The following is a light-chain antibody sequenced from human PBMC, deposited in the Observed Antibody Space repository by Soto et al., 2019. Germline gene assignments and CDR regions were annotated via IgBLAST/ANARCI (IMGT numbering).Light chain of an antibody. CDR1: QTISSW. J-gene: IGKJ1*01. CDR3: KVSDSYSEG. V-gene: IGKV1-5*03. Sequence: QMTHSPSTLSVSVGDRVTITCRASQTISSWLAWYQEKPGKAPKFLIYKASTLKSGVPSRFSGCGSGTEFTLNICSLQPEDFATDCSKVSDSYSEGFGQGTKVDI. CDR2: KAS.